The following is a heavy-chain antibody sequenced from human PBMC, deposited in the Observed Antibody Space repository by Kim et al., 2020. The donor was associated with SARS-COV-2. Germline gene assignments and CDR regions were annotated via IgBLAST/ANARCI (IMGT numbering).Heavy chain of an antibody. Sequence: SETLSLTCTVSGGSISSFYWSWIRQPPGKGLEWIGFISYSGTTDSTPSLKSRVTMSLDKSKNQVSLKLTSVTAADSAVYYCARYFDTSGYSDALDIWGQG. CDR3: ARYFDTSGYSDALDI. CDR2: ISYSGTT. V-gene: IGHV4-59*08. CDR1: GGSISSFY. J-gene: IGHJ3*02. D-gene: IGHD3-22*01.